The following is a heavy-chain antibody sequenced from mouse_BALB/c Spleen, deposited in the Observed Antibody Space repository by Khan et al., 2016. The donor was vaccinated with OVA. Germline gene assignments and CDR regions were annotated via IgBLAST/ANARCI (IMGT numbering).Heavy chain of an antibody. V-gene: IGHV1S137*01. J-gene: IGHJ2*01. CDR1: GYTFTDYA. CDR3: ASPAYDGYYDY. D-gene: IGHD2-3*01. Sequence: QVQLQQSGPELVRPGVSVKISCKGSGYTFTDYAMYWVKQSHAKSLEWIGLISTYSGNTNYNQKFKGKATMTVDKSSNTAYMELARLTSEDSAIYYCASPAYDGYYDYWGQGTTLTVSS. CDR2: ISTYSGNT.